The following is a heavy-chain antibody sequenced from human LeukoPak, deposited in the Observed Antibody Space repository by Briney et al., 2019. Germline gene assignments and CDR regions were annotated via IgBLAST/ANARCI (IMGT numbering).Heavy chain of an antibody. CDR3: ARVDTEWNY. J-gene: IGHJ4*02. V-gene: IGHV1-69*06. CDR2: IIPIFGTA. CDR1: GGTFSSYA. Sequence: VASVKVSCKASGGTFSSYAISWVRQAPGQGLEWMGGIIPIFGTANYAQKFQGRVTITADKSTSTAYMELSSLRSEDTAAYYCARVDTEWNYWGQGTLVTVSS. D-gene: IGHD3-3*01.